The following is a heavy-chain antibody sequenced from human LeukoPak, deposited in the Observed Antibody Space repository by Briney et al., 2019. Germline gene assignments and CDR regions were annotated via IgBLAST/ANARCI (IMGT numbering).Heavy chain of an antibody. J-gene: IGHJ4*02. CDR2: FDPEDGET. CDR1: GYTLTELS. CDR3: ATVYTRIVGATILSY. Sequence: ASVKVSCKVSGYTLTELSMHWVRQAPGKGLEWMGGFDPEDGETIYAQKFQGRVTMTEDTSTDTAYMELSSLRSEDTAVYYCATVYTRIVGATILSYWGQGTLATVSS. V-gene: IGHV1-24*01. D-gene: IGHD1-26*01.